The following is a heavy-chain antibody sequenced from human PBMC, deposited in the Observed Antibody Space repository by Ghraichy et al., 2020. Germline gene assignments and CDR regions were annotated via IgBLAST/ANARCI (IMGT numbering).Heavy chain of an antibody. D-gene: IGHD3-22*01. J-gene: IGHJ4*02. CDR2: VSYDGTNK. Sequence: GGSLRLSCAASGFTFSGYAMHWVRQTPGKGLEWVAVVSYDGTNKYYADSVKGRFTISRDNSKNTLYLQMNSLRAEDTAVYYCARELYYYDSSGSGYYFDYWGQGTLVTVSS. CDR3: ARELYYYDSSGSGYYFDY. V-gene: IGHV3-30*04. CDR1: GFTFSGYA.